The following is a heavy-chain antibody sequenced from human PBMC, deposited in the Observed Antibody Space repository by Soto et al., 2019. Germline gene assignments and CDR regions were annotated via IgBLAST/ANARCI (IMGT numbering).Heavy chain of an antibody. J-gene: IGHJ4*02. CDR2: TYYRSKWYN. D-gene: IGHD1-26*01. V-gene: IGHV6-1*01. CDR3: ARDGRVYSGSSTSFDY. Sequence: PSQTLSLTCAISGDSVSSNSVAWNWIRQSPSRGLEWLGRTYYRSKWYNDYAVSVKSRITINPDTSKNQFSLQLNSVTPEDTAVYYCARDGRVYSGSSTSFDYWGQGTLVTVSS. CDR1: GDSVSSNSVA.